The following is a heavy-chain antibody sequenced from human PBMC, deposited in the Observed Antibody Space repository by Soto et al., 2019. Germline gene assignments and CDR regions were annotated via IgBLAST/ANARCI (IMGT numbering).Heavy chain of an antibody. J-gene: IGHJ5*02. CDR2: IYYSGST. D-gene: IGHD3-3*01. CDR3: ARGPSRDFEGHNWFDP. V-gene: IGHV4-31*03. Sequence: SETLSLTCTVSGGSISSGGYYWSWIRQHPGKGLEWIGYIYYSGSTYYNPSLNSRVTISVDTSNNQFSLKLSSVTAADAAVYYCARGPSRDFEGHNWFDPWGQGTLVTVSS. CDR1: GGSISSGGYY.